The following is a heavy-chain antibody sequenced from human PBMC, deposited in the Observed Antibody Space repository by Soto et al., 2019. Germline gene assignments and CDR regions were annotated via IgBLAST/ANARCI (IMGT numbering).Heavy chain of an antibody. Sequence: GGSLRLSCAASGFTFSSYGMHWVRQAPGKGLEWVAVISYDGSNKYYADSVKGRFTISRDNSKNTLYLQMNSLRAEDTAVYYCAITVGYQLLLGGFDYWGQGTLVSVSS. V-gene: IGHV3-30*03. D-gene: IGHD2-2*01. CDR1: GFTFSSYG. CDR3: AITVGYQLLLGGFDY. CDR2: ISYDGSNK. J-gene: IGHJ4*02.